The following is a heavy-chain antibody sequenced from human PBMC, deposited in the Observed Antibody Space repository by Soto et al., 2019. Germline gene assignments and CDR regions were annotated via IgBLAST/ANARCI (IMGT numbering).Heavy chain of an antibody. J-gene: IGHJ4*02. CDR2: ISWNSGSI. Sequence: GGSLRLSCAASGFTFDDYAMHWVRQAPGKGLEWVSGISWNSGSIGYADSVKGRFTISRDNATNSLYLQMNSLRAEDTALYYCAKDRTPYCSGGSCFTTFDYWGQGTLVTVSS. CDR3: AKDRTPYCSGGSCFTTFDY. D-gene: IGHD2-15*01. CDR1: GFTFDDYA. V-gene: IGHV3-9*01.